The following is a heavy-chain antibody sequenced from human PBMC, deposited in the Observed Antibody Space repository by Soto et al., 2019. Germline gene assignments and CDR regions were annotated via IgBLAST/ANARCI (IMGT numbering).Heavy chain of an antibody. CDR2: ISAYNGNT. CDR1: GYTFTSYG. V-gene: IGHV1-18*01. Sequence: ASVKVSCKASGYTFTSYGISWVRQAPGQGLEWMGWISAYNGNTNYAQKLQGRVTMTTDTSTSTAYMELRSLRSDDTAVYYCAGVRSGGYDWFIDYWGQGTLVTVSS. CDR3: AGVRSGGYDWFIDY. J-gene: IGHJ4*02. D-gene: IGHD5-12*01.